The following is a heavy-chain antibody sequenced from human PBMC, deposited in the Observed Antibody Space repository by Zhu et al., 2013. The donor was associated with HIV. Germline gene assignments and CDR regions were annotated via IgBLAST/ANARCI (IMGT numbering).Heavy chain of an antibody. D-gene: IGHD3-3*01. Sequence: QVQLVQSGAEVKKPGSSVKVSCKASGGTFSSYAISWVRQAPGQGLEWMGGIIPIFGTANYAQKFQGRVTITADESTSTAYMELSSLRSEDTAVYYCARVLLHRYDFWSGYWDYWGQGNPGHRLL. J-gene: IGHJ4*02. V-gene: IGHV1-69*01. CDR2: IIPIFGTA. CDR1: GGTFSSYA. CDR3: ARVLLHRYDFWSGYWDY.